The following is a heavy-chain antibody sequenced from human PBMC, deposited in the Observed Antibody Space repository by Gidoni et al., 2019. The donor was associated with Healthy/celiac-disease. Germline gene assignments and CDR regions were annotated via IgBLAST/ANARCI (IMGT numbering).Heavy chain of an antibody. D-gene: IGHD6-19*01. V-gene: IGHV6-1*01. J-gene: IGHJ4*02. CDR1: GDSVSSNHAA. Sequence: QVQLQQSGPGLVKPSQTLSLTYAISGDSVSSNHAAWNWIRQSPSRGLVWLGRTSYRSKWYNDYAVAVKSRITLNPDTSKNQFSLQLNSVTPEDTAVYYCARARYSSGWDTVNFDYWGQGTLVTVSS. CDR2: TSYRSKWYN. CDR3: ARARYSSGWDTVNFDY.